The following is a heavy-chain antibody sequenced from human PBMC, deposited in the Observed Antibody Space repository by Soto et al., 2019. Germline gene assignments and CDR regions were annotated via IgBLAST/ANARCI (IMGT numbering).Heavy chain of an antibody. CDR1: GYTFTSYD. D-gene: IGHD3-3*01. V-gene: IGHV1-8*01. CDR2: MNPNSGNT. Sequence: ASVKVSCKASGYTFTSYDINWVRQATGQGLEWMGWMNPNSGNTGYAQKFQGRVTMTRNTSISTAYMELSSLRSEDTAVYYCARGSSYYDFWSGYNDFDYWGQGTLVTVS. CDR3: ARGSSYYDFWSGYNDFDY. J-gene: IGHJ4*02.